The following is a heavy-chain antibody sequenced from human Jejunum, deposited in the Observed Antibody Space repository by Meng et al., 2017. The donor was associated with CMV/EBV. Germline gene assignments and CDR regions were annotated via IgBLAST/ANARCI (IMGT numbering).Heavy chain of an antibody. J-gene: IGHJ4*02. CDR3: VTGELFFDY. CDR2: INKDGSTT. D-gene: IGHD3-10*01. CDR1: GLSFNNYW. Sequence: LSSAACGLSFNNYWMHWVRQVPGKGLVWVSRINKDGSTTVYADSVKGRFTISRDNAKNTLSLQISSLRAEDTAVYYCVTGELFFDYWGQGTLVTVSS. V-gene: IGHV3-74*01.